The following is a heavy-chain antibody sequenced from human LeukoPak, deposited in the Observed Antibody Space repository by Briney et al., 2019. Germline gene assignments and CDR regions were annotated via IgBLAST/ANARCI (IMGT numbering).Heavy chain of an antibody. V-gene: IGHV3-7*01. CDR3: ARDGIPKYSSSWYVDY. J-gene: IGHJ4*02. CDR1: GFTFSSYW. D-gene: IGHD6-13*01. CDR2: IKQDGSEK. Sequence: PGGSLRLSCAASGFTFSSYWMSWVRQAPGKGLEGVANIKQDGSEKYYVDSVKGRFTISRDNAKNSLYLQMNRLRAEDTAVYYCARDGIPKYSSSWYVDYWGQGTLVTVSS.